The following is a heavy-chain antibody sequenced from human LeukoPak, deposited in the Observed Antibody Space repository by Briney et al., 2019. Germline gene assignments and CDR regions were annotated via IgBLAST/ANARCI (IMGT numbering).Heavy chain of an antibody. V-gene: IGHV4-39*07. Sequence: SETLSPTCNVSGDAVINNHYYWGWIRQSPGKGLEWIANIFYSGALFSRGDTYYNPSLKSRVTISVDTSKNQFSLKVRSVTAADTAVYYCASKPPYYDFWSGPEGYYYMDVWGKGTTVTVSS. CDR1: GDAVINNHYY. D-gene: IGHD3-3*01. CDR3: ASKPPYYDFWSGPEGYYYMDV. CDR2: IFYSGALFSRGDT. J-gene: IGHJ6*03.